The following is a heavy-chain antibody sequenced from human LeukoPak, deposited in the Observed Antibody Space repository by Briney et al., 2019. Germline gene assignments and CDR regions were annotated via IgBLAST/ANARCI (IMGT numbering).Heavy chain of an antibody. CDR3: ARADSQEDFDY. Sequence: NTSETLSLTCTVSGGSISSGGYSWSWIRQHPGKGLEWIGYIYYSGSTYYNPSLKSRVTISVDTSKNQFSLKLSSVTAADTAVYYCARADSQEDFDYWGQGTLVTVSS. CDR1: GGSISSGGYS. J-gene: IGHJ4*02. V-gene: IGHV4-31*03. D-gene: IGHD3-22*01. CDR2: IYYSGST.